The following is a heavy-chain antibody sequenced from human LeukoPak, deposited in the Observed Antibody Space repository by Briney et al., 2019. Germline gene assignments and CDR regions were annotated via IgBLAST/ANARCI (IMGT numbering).Heavy chain of an antibody. J-gene: IGHJ4*02. V-gene: IGHV5-51*01. D-gene: IGHD6-25*01. CDR2: IYPADSDI. CDR3: ARSLTAAAGDY. CDR1: GYSFTSYW. Sequence: GESLRISCKGSGYSFTSYWINWVRQMPGKGLEWMAIIYPADSDIRYSPSFQGQVTISADKSISTAYLQWSSLKASDTAMYYCARSLTAAAGDYWGQGTLVTVSS.